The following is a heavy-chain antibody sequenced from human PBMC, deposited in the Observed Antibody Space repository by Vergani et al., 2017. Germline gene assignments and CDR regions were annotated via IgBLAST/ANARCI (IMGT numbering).Heavy chain of an antibody. V-gene: IGHV3-11*04. D-gene: IGHD1-1*01. J-gene: IGHJ6*02. CDR2: ISPGASTV. Sequence: LEESGGGSVKPGGPLRLSCAASGFKFSDHYMRWIRQAPGKGLEWVSHISPGASTVSYTDSVTGRFTVSRDNDNNSLTLDMTTLRVEDTAVYYCAKNPGISTTRHYYAMDVWGQGTTVTVSS. CDR1: GFKFSDHY. CDR3: AKNPGISTTRHYYAMDV.